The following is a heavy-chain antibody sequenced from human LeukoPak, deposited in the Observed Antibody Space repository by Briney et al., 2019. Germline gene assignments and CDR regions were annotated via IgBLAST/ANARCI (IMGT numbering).Heavy chain of an antibody. CDR2: IIPILDIA. J-gene: IGHJ4*02. CDR1: GGTFSSYT. D-gene: IGHD3-22*01. V-gene: IGHV1-69*02. CDR3: ARAGHYDSSGYQIDY. Sequence: SVKVSCKASGGTFSSYTISWVRQAPGQGLEWMGRIIPILDIANYAQKFQGRVTITADKSTSTAYMELSSLRSEDTAVYYCARAGHYDSSGYQIDYWGQGTLVTVSS.